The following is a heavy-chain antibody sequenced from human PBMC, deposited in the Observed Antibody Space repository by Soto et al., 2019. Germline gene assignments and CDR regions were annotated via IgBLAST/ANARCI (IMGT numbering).Heavy chain of an antibody. CDR1: GGTFSSYA. D-gene: IGHD3-16*02. CDR2: IIPIFGTA. CDR3: ARDGLGRVVEDLDWYFDL. J-gene: IGHJ2*01. V-gene: IGHV1-69*12. Sequence: QVQLVQSGAAVKKPGSSVKVSCKASGGTFSSYAISWVRQAPGQGLEWMGGIIPIFGTANYAQKFQGRVTITADESTSTAYMELSSLRSEDTAVYYCARDGLGRVVEDLDWYFDLWGRGTLVTVSS.